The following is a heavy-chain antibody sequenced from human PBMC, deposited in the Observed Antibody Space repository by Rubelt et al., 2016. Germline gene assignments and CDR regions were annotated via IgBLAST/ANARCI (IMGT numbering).Heavy chain of an antibody. CDR3: ARGTTVTSADWFDP. D-gene: IGHD4-17*01. V-gene: IGHV4-59*12. CDR2: IYYSGST. Sequence: QVQLQESGPGLVKPSETLSLTCTVSGGSISSYYWSWIRQPPGKGLEWIGYIYYSGSTNYNPSLKSRVTISVDTSKNQFHLQLSSVTAADTAVYYCARGTTVTSADWFDPWGQGTLVTVSS. J-gene: IGHJ5*02. CDR1: GGSISSYY.